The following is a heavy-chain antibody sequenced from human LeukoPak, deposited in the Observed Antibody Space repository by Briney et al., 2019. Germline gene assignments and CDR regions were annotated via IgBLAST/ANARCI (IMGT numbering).Heavy chain of an antibody. CDR3: AELGITMIGGV. J-gene: IGHJ6*04. V-gene: IGHV3-48*04. Sequence: GGSLRLSCAASGITLSNYWIHWVRQAPGKGLEWVSYISSSGSTIYYADSVKGRFTISRDNAKNSLYLQMNSLRAEDTAVYYCAELGITMIGGVWGKGTTVTISS. D-gene: IGHD3-10*02. CDR1: GITLSNYW. CDR2: ISSSGSTI.